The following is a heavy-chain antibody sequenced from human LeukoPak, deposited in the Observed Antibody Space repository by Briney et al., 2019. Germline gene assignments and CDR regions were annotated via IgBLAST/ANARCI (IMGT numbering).Heavy chain of an antibody. V-gene: IGHV3-48*02. J-gene: IGHJ6*02. D-gene: IGHD3-10*01. CDR2: ISNTGSTI. CDR3: ARFRIYGMDV. Sequence: GGSLRLSCAASGFTLSAYAMRWVRQAPGKGLEWVSYISNTGSTIYYADSVKGRFTISRDNVKNSPYLQMNSLRDEDTAVYYCARFRIYGMDVWGQGTTVTVSS. CDR1: GFTLSAYA.